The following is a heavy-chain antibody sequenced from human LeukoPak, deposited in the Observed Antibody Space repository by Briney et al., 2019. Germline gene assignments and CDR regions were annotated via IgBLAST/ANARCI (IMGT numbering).Heavy chain of an antibody. CDR3: ARDVSSGYYYDLDY. D-gene: IGHD3-22*01. V-gene: IGHV1-69*05. CDR2: IIPIFGTA. Sequence: SVKVSCKASGGTFSSYAISWVRQAPGQGLEWMGGIIPIFGTANYAQKFQGRVTITTDESTSTAYMELGSLRSEDTAVYYCARDVSSGYYYDLDYWGQGTLVTVSS. CDR1: GGTFSSYA. J-gene: IGHJ4*02.